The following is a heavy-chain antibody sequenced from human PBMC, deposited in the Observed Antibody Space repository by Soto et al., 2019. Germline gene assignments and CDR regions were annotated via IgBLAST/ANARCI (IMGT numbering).Heavy chain of an antibody. Sequence: XETLCLTCSVSGYSVTRSNWWSGVRQSRGKGLEWIGEIYHGRNTKYNPSLKSRITMSVGKAKNQFSLKMTPVTAADTAVYYLSTSGWNQDFYYYYGMDVWGQGTTVTVSS. D-gene: IGHD6-19*01. CDR3: STSGWNQDFYYYYGMDV. V-gene: IGHV4-4*02. CDR2: IYHGRNT. J-gene: IGHJ6*02. CDR1: GYSVTRSNW.